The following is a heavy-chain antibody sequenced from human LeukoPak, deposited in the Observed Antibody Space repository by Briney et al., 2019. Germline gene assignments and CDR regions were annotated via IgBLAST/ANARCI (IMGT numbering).Heavy chain of an antibody. CDR2: INPSGGST. D-gene: IGHD5-18*01. Sequence: ASVKVSCKASGYTFTSNYMHWVRQAPGQGLEWMGIINPSGGSTSYAQKFQGRVTMTRDTSTSTVYMELSSLRSEDTAVYYCARARGYSYGYVPGLDYWGQGTLVTVSS. CDR1: GYTFTSNY. V-gene: IGHV1-46*01. CDR3: ARARGYSYGYVPGLDY. J-gene: IGHJ4*02.